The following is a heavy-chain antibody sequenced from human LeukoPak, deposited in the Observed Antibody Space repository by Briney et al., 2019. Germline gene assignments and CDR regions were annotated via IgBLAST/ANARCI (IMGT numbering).Heavy chain of an antibody. CDR2: ISYDGSNK. J-gene: IGHJ4*02. CDR1: GFTFSSYG. CDR3: AKVSSYGDYSLGY. D-gene: IGHD4-17*01. Sequence: GRSLRLSCAASGFTFSSYGMHWVRQAPGKGLEWVAVISYDGSNKYYADSVKGRFTISRDNSKNTLYLQMNSLRAEDTAVCYCAKVSSYGDYSLGYWGQGTLVTVSS. V-gene: IGHV3-30*18.